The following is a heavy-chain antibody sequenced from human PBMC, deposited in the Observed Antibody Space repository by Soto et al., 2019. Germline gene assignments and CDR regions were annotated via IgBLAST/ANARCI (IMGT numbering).Heavy chain of an antibody. CDR3: AREKWLVRRNDPFDI. V-gene: IGHV1-46*01. CDR1: GYTLINYY. Sequence: QVQLVQSGAEVKKPGASVKVSCKASGYTLINYYMHWVRQAPGQGLEWMGIINPNGGSTTYAQKFQGRVTLTRDTSTNTVNMELSRLRSEDTAVYYCAREKWLVRRNDPFDIWGQGTMVTVSS. CDR2: INPNGGST. D-gene: IGHD6-19*01. J-gene: IGHJ3*02.